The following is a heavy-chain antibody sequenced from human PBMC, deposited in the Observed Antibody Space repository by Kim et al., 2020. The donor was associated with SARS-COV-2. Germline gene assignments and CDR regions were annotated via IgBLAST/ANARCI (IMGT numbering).Heavy chain of an antibody. V-gene: IGHV3-15*01. D-gene: IGHD5-12*01. CDR2: IKTKDVGETT. J-gene: IGHJ4*02. CDR3: ATHSSVVAMGY. CDR1: GFTFSNVW. Sequence: GGSLRLSCALSGFTFSNVWISWVRQAPGKGLEWVGRIKTKDVGETTDYAAPVKGRFTISRDDLKNLVYMQMNSLQTEDSGVYYCATHSSVVAMGYWGQGTLVTVSS.